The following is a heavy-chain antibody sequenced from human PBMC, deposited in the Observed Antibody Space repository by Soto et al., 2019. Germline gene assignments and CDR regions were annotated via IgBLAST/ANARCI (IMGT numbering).Heavy chain of an antibody. Sequence: PSETLSLTCTVSGDSISSGGYYWSWVRQHPGKGLEWIGYISDSGSTFYTPSLKSRVTIAVDKSKNQFSLKLSSVTAADTAVYYCASGANSYRPSLPYFDYWGQGTLVTVSS. CDR2: ISDSGST. D-gene: IGHD5-18*01. CDR1: GDSISSGGYY. J-gene: IGHJ4*02. V-gene: IGHV4-31*03. CDR3: ASGANSYRPSLPYFDY.